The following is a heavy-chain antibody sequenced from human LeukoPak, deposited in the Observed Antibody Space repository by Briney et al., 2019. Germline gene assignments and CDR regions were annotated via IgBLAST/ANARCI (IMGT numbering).Heavy chain of an antibody. Sequence: GSVKVSCKASGYTFTSYGISWVRQAPGQGLEWMGWISAYNGNTNYAQKLQGRVTMTTDTSTSTAYMELRSLRSDDTAVYYCARDREQQWLGYYYYYMDVWGKGTTVTVSS. CDR1: GYTFTSYG. V-gene: IGHV1-18*01. CDR3: ARDREQQWLGYYYYYMDV. J-gene: IGHJ6*03. CDR2: ISAYNGNT. D-gene: IGHD6-19*01.